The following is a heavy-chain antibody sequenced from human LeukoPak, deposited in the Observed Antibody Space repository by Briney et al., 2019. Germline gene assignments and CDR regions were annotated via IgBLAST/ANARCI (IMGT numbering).Heavy chain of an antibody. J-gene: IGHJ6*03. V-gene: IGHV3-23*01. Sequence: GGSLRLSCAASGFTFSSYAMSWVRQAPGKGLEWVSAISGSGGSTYYADSVKGRFTISRDNSKNTLYLQMNSLRAEDTAVYYCAKHVGGYDYYYMDVWGKGTTVTVYS. D-gene: IGHD3-10*02. CDR3: AKHVGGYDYYYMDV. CDR1: GFTFSSYA. CDR2: ISGSGGST.